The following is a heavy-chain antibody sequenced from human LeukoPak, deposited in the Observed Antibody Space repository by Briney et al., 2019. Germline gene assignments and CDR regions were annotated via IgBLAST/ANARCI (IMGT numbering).Heavy chain of an antibody. J-gene: IGHJ4*02. D-gene: IGHD2-15*01. Sequence: PGGSLRLSCAVSGFTFSSSWMHWVRQAPGKGLVWVSHIKTDGSTTAYADSVKGRFTISRDNAKNTLYLQMNSLRAEDTGVYYCVRDGMGAIVYDYWGQGTLVTVSS. CDR2: IKTDGSTT. V-gene: IGHV3-74*01. CDR3: VRDGMGAIVYDY. CDR1: GFTFSSSW.